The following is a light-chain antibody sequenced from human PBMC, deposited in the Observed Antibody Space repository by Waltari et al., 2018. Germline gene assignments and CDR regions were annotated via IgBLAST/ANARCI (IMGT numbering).Light chain of an antibody. CDR2: ANY. Sequence: QSVLTQPPSASGTPGQRVTIPCSGSSSNIGTNTVTWYQQLPGTAPKPLIFANYHRPSGVPDRFSGSKSGTSASLVISGLQSEDEADYFCATWDDSLSGRVFGGGTKVTVL. CDR3: ATWDDSLSGRV. V-gene: IGLV1-44*01. CDR1: SSNIGTNT. J-gene: IGLJ3*02.